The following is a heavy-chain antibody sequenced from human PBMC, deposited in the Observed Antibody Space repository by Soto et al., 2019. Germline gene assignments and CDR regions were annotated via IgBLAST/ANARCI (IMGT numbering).Heavy chain of an antibody. CDR3: ERTYYDYVWGSLSY. V-gene: IGHV4-59*08. Sequence: SETLSLTCTVSGGSISNSYWSWIRQPPEKGLEWIGYIYYSGSTNYNPSLKSRVTISVDTSKNQFSLKLNSVTAADTAVYYCERTYYDYVWGSLSYWGQGTLVTGSS. J-gene: IGHJ4*01. D-gene: IGHD3-16*01. CDR1: GGSISNSY. CDR2: IYYSGST.